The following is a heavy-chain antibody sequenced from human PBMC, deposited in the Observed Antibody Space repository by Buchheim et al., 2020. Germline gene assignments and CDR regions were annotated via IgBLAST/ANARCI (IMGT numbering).Heavy chain of an antibody. Sequence: EVQLVESGGGLVKPGGSLRLSCAASGFTFSSYSMNWVRQAPGKGLEWVSSISSSSSYIYYADSVKGRFTISRDNAKISLYPQMNSLRAEDTAVYYCARDRYYYDSSGYYTPTDFDYWGQGTL. V-gene: IGHV3-21*01. J-gene: IGHJ4*02. CDR1: GFTFSSYS. CDR3: ARDRYYYDSSGYYTPTDFDY. D-gene: IGHD3-22*01. CDR2: ISSSSSYI.